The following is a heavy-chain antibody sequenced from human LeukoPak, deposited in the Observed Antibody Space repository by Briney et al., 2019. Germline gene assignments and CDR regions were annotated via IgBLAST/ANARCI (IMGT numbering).Heavy chain of an antibody. CDR3: AKDPTSIVVVTATPFH. D-gene: IGHD2-21*02. CDR2: ISGSGGST. Sequence: PGGSLRLSCAASGFTFSSYAMSWVRQAPGKGLEWVSAISGSGGSTYYADSVKGRFTISRDNSKNTLYLQMNSLRAEDTAVYYCAKDPTSIVVVTATPFHWGQGTLVTVSS. V-gene: IGHV3-23*01. CDR1: GFTFSSYA. J-gene: IGHJ4*02.